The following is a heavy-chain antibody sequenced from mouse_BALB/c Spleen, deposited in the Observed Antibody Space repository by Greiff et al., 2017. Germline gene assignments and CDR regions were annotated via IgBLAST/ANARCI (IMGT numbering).Heavy chain of an antibody. CDR2: INPYNDGT. CDR1: GYTFTSYV. Sequence: VHVKQSGPELVKPGASVKMSCKASGYTFTSYVMHWVKQKPGQGLEWIGYINPYNDGTKYNEKFKGKATLTSDKSSSTAYMELSSLTSEDSAVYYCASHDYDWAWFAYWGQGTLVTVSA. J-gene: IGHJ3*01. CDR3: ASHDYDWAWFAY. V-gene: IGHV1-14*01. D-gene: IGHD2-4*01.